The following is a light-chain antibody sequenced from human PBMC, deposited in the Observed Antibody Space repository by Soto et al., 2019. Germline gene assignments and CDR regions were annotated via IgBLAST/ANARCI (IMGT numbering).Light chain of an antibody. CDR1: QSVSSY. V-gene: IGKV3-11*01. CDR2: DAS. CDR3: QQRSNWPLFS. J-gene: IGKJ3*01. Sequence: EIVLTQSPATLSLSPGERATLSCRASQSVSSYLAWYQQKPGQPPRLLIYDASNRATGIPARFSGSGSGTDFTLTISSLEPEDFAVYYCQQRSNWPLFSVGPGTKVDIK.